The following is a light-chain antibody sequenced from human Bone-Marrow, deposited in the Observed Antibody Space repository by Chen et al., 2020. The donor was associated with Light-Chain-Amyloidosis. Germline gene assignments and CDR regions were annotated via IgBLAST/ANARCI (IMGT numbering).Light chain of an antibody. CDR1: DLPTKY. J-gene: IGLJ2*01. V-gene: IGLV3-25*03. Sequence: SYELTQPPSVSVSPGQTARITCSGDDLPTKYAYWYQQNQGQAPVLVIHRDTERPSGISERFSGGSSGTTATLTISGVQAEDEADYHCQSADSSGTYEVIFGGGTKLTVL. CDR3: QSADSSGTYEVI. CDR2: RDT.